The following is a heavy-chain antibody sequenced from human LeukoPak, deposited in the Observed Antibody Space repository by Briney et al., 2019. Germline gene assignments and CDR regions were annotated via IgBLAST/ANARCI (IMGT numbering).Heavy chain of an antibody. CDR2: INPNSGGT. Sequence: ASVKVSCKASGYTFTGYYMHWVRQAPGQGLEWMGWINPNSGGTNYAQKFQGRVTMTRDTSISTAYMELSRLRSDDTAVYYCARLRYYSDSNANNRFDYWGQGTLVTVSS. D-gene: IGHD3-22*01. CDR3: ARLRYYSDSNANNRFDY. J-gene: IGHJ4*02. V-gene: IGHV1-2*02. CDR1: GYTFTGYY.